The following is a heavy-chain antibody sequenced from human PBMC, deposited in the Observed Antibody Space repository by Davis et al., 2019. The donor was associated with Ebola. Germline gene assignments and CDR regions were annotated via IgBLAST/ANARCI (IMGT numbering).Heavy chain of an antibody. Sequence: GESLKISCTSSDFVLSDYGVSWVRQAPGKGLVWVSRINSVGSSITYAESVKGRFTISRDNARNMLYLQMDNLRADDTAIYYCARGGNFGSGNYPDYWGQGTLVTVSS. CDR2: INSVGSSI. CDR3: ARGGNFGSGNYPDY. V-gene: IGHV3-74*01. J-gene: IGHJ4*02. CDR1: DFVLSDYG. D-gene: IGHD3-10*01.